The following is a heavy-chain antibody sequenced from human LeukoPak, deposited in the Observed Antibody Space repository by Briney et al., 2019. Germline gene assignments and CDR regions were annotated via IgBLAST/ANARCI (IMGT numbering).Heavy chain of an antibody. CDR3: ARGYSSGYYHD. Sequence: GASVNVSCKASGYNFTSYDMHWVRQDPGQGLEWLGIINPSSGTTTYAQKFQGRVTMTRDTSTSTVYMELSSLRSEDTAVYYCARGYSSGYYHDWGQGTLVTVSS. CDR2: INPSSGTT. D-gene: IGHD3-22*01. CDR1: GYNFTSYD. V-gene: IGHV1-46*01. J-gene: IGHJ4*02.